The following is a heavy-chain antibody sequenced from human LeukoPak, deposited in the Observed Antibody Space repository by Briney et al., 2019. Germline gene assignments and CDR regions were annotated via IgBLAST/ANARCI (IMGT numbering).Heavy chain of an antibody. CDR3: ARVVTNWFDP. CDR2: IYHSGST. D-gene: IGHD2-21*02. J-gene: IGHJ5*02. CDR1: GYSNSSGYY. Sequence: SETLSLTCTVSGYSNSSGYYWGWIRQPPGKGLEWIGSIYHSGSTFYIPSLKSRVTLSVDTSKNQFSLKLTSVTAADTAVYYCARVVTNWFDPWGQGTLVTVSS. V-gene: IGHV4-38-2*02.